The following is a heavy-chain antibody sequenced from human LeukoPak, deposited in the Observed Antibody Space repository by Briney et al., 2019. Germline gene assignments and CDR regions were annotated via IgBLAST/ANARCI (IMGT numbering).Heavy chain of an antibody. V-gene: IGHV4-39*01. CDR3: ARQSSGWYRAFDI. J-gene: IGHJ3*02. CDR2: IYYSGST. D-gene: IGHD6-19*01. Sequence: PSETLSLTCTVSGGSISSSSYCWGWIRQPPGKGLEWIGSIYYSGSTYYNPSLKSRVTISVDTSKNQFSLKLSSVTAADTAVYYCARQSSGWYRAFDIWGQGTMVTVSS. CDR1: GGSISSSSYC.